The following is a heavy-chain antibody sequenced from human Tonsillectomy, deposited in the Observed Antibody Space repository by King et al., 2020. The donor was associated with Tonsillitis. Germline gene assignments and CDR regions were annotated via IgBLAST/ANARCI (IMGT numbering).Heavy chain of an antibody. D-gene: IGHD4-11*01. V-gene: IGHV1-18*01. Sequence: QLVQSGGEVKKPGASVKVSCKASGYSFISYAIIWVRQAPGQGLEWMGWISAYSGNTNYAQKFQGRVTMTTDTSTSTAYMELRSLRSDDTAVYYCARDPGITTNNWFDPWGQGTLVTVSS. CDR2: ISAYSGNT. CDR1: GYSFISYA. CDR3: ARDPGITTNNWFDP. J-gene: IGHJ5*02.